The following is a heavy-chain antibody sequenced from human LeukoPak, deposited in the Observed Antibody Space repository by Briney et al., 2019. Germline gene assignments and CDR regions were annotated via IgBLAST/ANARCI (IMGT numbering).Heavy chain of an antibody. D-gene: IGHD2-2*01. CDR2: IIPIFGTA. V-gene: IGHV1-69*13. CDR3: ARDGAYCSSTSCYEAAGY. Sequence: ASVKVSCKASGGTFSSYAISWVRQAPGQGLEWMGGIIPIFGTANYAQKFQGRVTITADESTSTAYMELSSLRSEDTAVYYCARDGAYCSSTSCYEAAGYWGQGTLVTVSS. J-gene: IGHJ4*02. CDR1: GGTFSSYA.